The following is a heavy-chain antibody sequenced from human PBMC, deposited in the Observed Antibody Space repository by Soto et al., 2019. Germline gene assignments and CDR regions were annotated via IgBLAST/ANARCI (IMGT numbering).Heavy chain of an antibody. J-gene: IGHJ4*02. CDR2: ISSDDIYT. D-gene: IGHD3-10*02. CDR3: ARAPSLFPDY. CDR1: GFIFSTYT. Sequence: GGSLRLSCAASGFIFSTYTMSWVRQAPGKGLEWVSSISSDDIYTNYEDSVPGRFTISRDNAKNSMYLQMNSLRAEDTAIYYCARAPSLFPDYWGQGTLVTVSS. V-gene: IGHV3-21*01.